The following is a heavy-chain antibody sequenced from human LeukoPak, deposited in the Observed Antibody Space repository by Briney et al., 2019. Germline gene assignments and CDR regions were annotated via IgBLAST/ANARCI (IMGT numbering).Heavy chain of an antibody. D-gene: IGHD3-10*01. J-gene: IGHJ4*02. CDR3: ARAPSAYGSGSYSDPYFDY. Sequence: GGSLRLSCAASGFTFSSYAMHWVRQAPGKGLEWVAVISYDGSNKYYADSVKGRFTISRDNAKNSLYLQMNSLRAEDTAVYYCARAPSAYGSGSYSDPYFDYWGQGTLVTVSS. V-gene: IGHV3-30-3*01. CDR2: ISYDGSNK. CDR1: GFTFSSYA.